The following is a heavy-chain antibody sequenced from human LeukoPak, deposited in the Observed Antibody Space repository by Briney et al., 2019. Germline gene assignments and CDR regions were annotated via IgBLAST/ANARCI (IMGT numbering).Heavy chain of an antibody. Sequence: SVKVSCKASGYTFTGYYMHWVRQAPGQGLEWMGWINPNSGGTNYAQKFQGRVTMTRDTSISTAYMELSRLRSDDTAVYYCARAPVTYGLGSYSDYWGQGTLVTVSS. CDR3: ARAPVTYGLGSYSDY. CDR2: INPNSGGT. D-gene: IGHD3-10*01. V-gene: IGHV1-2*02. J-gene: IGHJ4*02. CDR1: GYTFTGYY.